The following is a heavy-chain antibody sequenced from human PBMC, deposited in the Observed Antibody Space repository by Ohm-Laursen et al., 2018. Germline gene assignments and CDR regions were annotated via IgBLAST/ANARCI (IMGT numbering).Heavy chain of an antibody. CDR1: GGTFSSYA. CDR3: ARNDAFFFDY. Sequence: SVKVSCKASGGTFSSYAISWVRQAPGQGLEWMGGIIPIFGTANYAQKFQGRVTITAGKSTSTAYMELSSLRSEDTAVYYCARNDAFFFDYWGQGTLVTVSS. CDR2: IIPIFGTA. V-gene: IGHV1-69*06. J-gene: IGHJ4*02. D-gene: IGHD3-3*02.